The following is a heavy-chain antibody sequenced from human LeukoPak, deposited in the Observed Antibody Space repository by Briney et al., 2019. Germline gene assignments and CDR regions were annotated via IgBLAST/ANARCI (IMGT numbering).Heavy chain of an antibody. CDR3: AKDLCSSTSCFSGAFDI. J-gene: IGHJ3*02. Sequence: EGSLRLSCAASGFTFSSYGMHWVRQAPGKGLEWVAVISYDGSNKYYADSVKGRFTISRDNSKNTLYLQMNSLRAEDTAVYYCAKDLCSSTSCFSGAFDIWGQGTMVTVSS. D-gene: IGHD2-2*01. V-gene: IGHV3-30*18. CDR1: GFTFSSYG. CDR2: ISYDGSNK.